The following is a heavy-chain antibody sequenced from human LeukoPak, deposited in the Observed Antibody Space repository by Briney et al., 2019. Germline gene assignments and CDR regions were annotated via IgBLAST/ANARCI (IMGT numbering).Heavy chain of an antibody. CDR1: GFTFSTYV. J-gene: IGHJ3*02. V-gene: IGHV3-30*18. Sequence: GGSLRLSCAASGFTFSTYVMHWVRQAPGKGLEWLAVLSYDGGFRHYADSVKGRFTISRDNSKSTLYLQMNSLRAEDTAVYYCAKESDTFDIWAQGTMVSVSS. CDR2: LSYDGGFR. CDR3: AKESDTFDI. D-gene: IGHD2-21*02.